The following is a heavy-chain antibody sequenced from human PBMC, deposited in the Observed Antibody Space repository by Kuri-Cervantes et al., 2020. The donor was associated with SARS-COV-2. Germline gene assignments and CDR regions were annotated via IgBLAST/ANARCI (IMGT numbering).Heavy chain of an antibody. CDR3: ARPYSGSYLYWFDP. CDR2: ISYDVSNK. V-gene: IGHV3-30*04. J-gene: IGHJ5*02. D-gene: IGHD1-26*01. Sequence: GGSLRLSCAASGFTFSSYAMHWVRLAPGKGLEVVAVISYDVSNKYYANSVKGRFTISRDNSKNTLYLQMNSLRAEDTAVYYRARPYSGSYLYWFDPWGQGTLVTVSS. CDR1: GFTFSSYA.